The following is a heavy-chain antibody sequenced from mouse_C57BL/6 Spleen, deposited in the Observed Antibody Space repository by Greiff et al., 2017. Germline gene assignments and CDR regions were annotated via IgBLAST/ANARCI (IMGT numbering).Heavy chain of an antibody. J-gene: IGHJ4*01. CDR2: IHPNSGST. V-gene: IGHV1-64*01. D-gene: IGHD3-2*02. CDR3: ARSAGPYAMDY. CDR1: GYTFTSYW. Sequence: QVQLQQPGAELVKPGASVKLSCTASGYTFTSYWMHWVKQRPGQGLEWIGMIHPNSGSTNYNEKFKSKATLTVDKSSSTAYMQLSSLTSEDSAVYYCARSAGPYAMDYWGQGTSVTVSS.